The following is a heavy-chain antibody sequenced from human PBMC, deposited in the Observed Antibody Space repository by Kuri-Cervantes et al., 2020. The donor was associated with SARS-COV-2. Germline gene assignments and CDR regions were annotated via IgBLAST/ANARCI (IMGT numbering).Heavy chain of an antibody. CDR1: GYTFISNF. Sequence: ASVKVSCKASGYTFISNFIHWVRQAPGQGLEWMGIIYPSGGSTNYAQKFQGRVTMTRDTSTSTVYMELSSLRSEDTAVYYCAREDYCSGGSCYSHYYYYGMDVWGQGTTVTVSS. J-gene: IGHJ6*02. V-gene: IGHV1-46*01. CDR3: AREDYCSGGSCYSHYYYYGMDV. CDR2: IYPSGGST. D-gene: IGHD2-15*01.